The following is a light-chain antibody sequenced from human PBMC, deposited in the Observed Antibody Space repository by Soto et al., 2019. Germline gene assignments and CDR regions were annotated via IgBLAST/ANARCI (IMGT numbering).Light chain of an antibody. Sequence: EIVMTQSPATLSVSPGERATLSFRASQSVSSNLAWYQQKPGQAPRLLIYRASSRAAGISGSFSGSGSGTEFTLTITSLQSEDVAVYYCQQYNEWPITLGQGTRLEIK. CDR3: QQYNEWPIT. V-gene: IGKV3-15*01. J-gene: IGKJ5*01. CDR2: RAS. CDR1: QSVSSN.